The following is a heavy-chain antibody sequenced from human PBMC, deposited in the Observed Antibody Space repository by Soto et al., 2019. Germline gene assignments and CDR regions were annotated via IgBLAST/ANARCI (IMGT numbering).Heavy chain of an antibody. CDR1: GITFSSYW. CDR3: AREACSCGNCFYFGQDY. CDR2: IKSDGSST. Sequence: GGSLRLSCAASGITFSSYWMHWVRQAPGKGLVWVSRIKSDGSSTSYADSVKGRFTISRDNAKNTLYLQMNSLRAEDTAVYYCAREACSCGNCFYFGQDYWGQGTLVTVSS. V-gene: IGHV3-74*01. J-gene: IGHJ4*02. D-gene: IGHD2-15*01.